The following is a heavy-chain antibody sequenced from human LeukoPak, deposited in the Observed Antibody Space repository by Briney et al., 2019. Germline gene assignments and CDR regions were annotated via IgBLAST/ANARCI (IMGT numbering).Heavy chain of an antibody. CDR3: AKDRGDFP. J-gene: IGHJ5*02. CDR1: GFSVSDNS. V-gene: IGHV3-53*04. Sequence: GGSLRLSCAASGFSVSDNSMSWVRQAPGKGLEWVSVLYSGGNTYYVDSVKGRFTISRHNSKYTLYLQMNSLKPEDTAVYFCAKDRGDFPWGQGTLVTVSS. D-gene: IGHD2-21*02. CDR2: LYSGGNT.